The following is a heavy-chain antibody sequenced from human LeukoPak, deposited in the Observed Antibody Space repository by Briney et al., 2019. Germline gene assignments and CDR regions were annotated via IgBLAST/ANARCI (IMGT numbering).Heavy chain of an antibody. D-gene: IGHD3-10*01. CDR2: INGDGSRT. J-gene: IGHJ4*02. CDR1: EFIFSNYW. CDR3: VREYGSGILPIDH. Sequence: PGGSLRFSCAASEFIFSNYWMHWVRQPPGKGLVWVSRINGDGSRTNYADSVEGRFTISRDNAKSTLYLQMNSLRTEDTAVYYCVREYGSGILPIDHWGQGTLVTVSS. V-gene: IGHV3-74*01.